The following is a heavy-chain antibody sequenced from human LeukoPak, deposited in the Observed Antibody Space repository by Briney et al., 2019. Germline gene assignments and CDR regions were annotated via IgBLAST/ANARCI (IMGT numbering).Heavy chain of an antibody. CDR3: ARRAPTRYFDY. D-gene: IGHD5-24*01. Sequence: GGSLRLSCAASGFTFSSYCMHWVRQAPGKGLVWVSAINNGGSTTAYADSVKGRFTISRDNAKNTLYLQMNSLRAEDTAVYYCARRAPTRYFDYWGQGTLVTVSS. CDR2: INNGGSTT. J-gene: IGHJ4*02. CDR1: GFTFSSYC. V-gene: IGHV3-74*01.